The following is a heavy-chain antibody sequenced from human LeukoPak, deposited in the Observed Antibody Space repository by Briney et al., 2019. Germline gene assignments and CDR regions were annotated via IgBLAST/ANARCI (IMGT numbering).Heavy chain of an antibody. V-gene: IGHV1-45*02. CDR1: GYTFTYRY. J-gene: IGHJ4*02. CDR2: ITPFNGNT. CDR3: ATSIAADRYYFDY. Sequence: GSSEKVSCKASGYTFTYRYLHWVRQAPGQALEWMGWITPFNGNTNYAQKFQDRVTITRDRSMSTAYMELSSLRSEDTAMYYCATSIAADRYYFDYWGQGTLVTVSS. D-gene: IGHD6-13*01.